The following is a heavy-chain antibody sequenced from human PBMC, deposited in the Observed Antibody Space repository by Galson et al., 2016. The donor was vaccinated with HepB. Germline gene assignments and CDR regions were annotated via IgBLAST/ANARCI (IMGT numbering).Heavy chain of an antibody. D-gene: IGHD3-9*01. J-gene: IGHJ4*02. V-gene: IGHV3-23*01. CDR1: GFTLSSYA. CDR3: AKVLRDGSPFDW. CDR2: ISGSGRST. Sequence: SLRLSCAASGFTLSSYAMSWVRQAPGKGLELVSSISGSGRSTYYADSVKGRYAISRDNSKNTLNLKMNSLRGEDTAVYYCAKVLRDGSPFDWWGQGTLVTVSS.